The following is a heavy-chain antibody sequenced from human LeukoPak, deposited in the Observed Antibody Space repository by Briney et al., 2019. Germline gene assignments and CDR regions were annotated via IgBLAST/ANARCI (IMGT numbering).Heavy chain of an antibody. CDR2: ISYDGSNK. J-gene: IGHJ5*02. CDR1: GFTFSSYG. D-gene: IGHD1-26*01. Sequence: GGSLRLSCAASGFTFSSYGMHWVRQAPGKGLEWVAVISYDGSNKYYADSVKGRFTISRDNSKNTLYLQMNSLRAEDTAVYYCAKGGHSGSYWISSWGQGPLVTVSS. V-gene: IGHV3-30*18. CDR3: AKGGHSGSYWISS.